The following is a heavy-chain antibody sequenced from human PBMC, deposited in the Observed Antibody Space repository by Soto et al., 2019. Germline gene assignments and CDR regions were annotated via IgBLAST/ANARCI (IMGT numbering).Heavy chain of an antibody. CDR3: AREPPYGDYGYYYYYGMDV. V-gene: IGHV3-33*01. CDR1: GFTFSSYG. Sequence: GGSLRLSCAASGFTFSSYGMHWVRQAPGKGLEWVAVIWYDGSNKYYADSVKGRFTISRDNSKNTLYLQMNSLRAEDTAVYYCAREPPYGDYGYYYYYGMDVWGQGTTVTVSS. D-gene: IGHD4-17*01. CDR2: IWYDGSNK. J-gene: IGHJ6*02.